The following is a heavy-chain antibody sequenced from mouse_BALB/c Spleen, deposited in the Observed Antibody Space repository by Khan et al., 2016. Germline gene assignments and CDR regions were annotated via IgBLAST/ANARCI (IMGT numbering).Heavy chain of an antibody. Sequence: VQLRESGAELVRPGASVTLSCKASGYTFSDYEMHWVKQTPVHGLQWIGSIDPETGGTAYNQKFKGQATLTAGRSSSTFYMELRSLTSEDSVVYYCTRKGIFYGTYDFDSWGQGTTLTVSS. CDR1: GYTFSDYE. J-gene: IGHJ2*01. CDR3: TRKGIFYGTYDFDS. CDR2: IDPETGGT. V-gene: IGHV1-15*01. D-gene: IGHD2-1*01.